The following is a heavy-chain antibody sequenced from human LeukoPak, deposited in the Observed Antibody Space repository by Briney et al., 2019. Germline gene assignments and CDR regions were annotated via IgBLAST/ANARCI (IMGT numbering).Heavy chain of an antibody. V-gene: IGHV4-59*08. CDR3: ARHGTSSYYYYAMDV. CDR2: IYYSGST. J-gene: IGHJ6*02. CDR1: GGSISSYY. Sequence: SETLSLTCTVSGGSISSYYWSWIRQSPGKGLEWIGYIYYSGSTNYNPSLRSRVTISVATSKNQFSLKLSSVTAADTAVYYCARHGTSSYYYYAMDVWGQGTTVTVPS. D-gene: IGHD1-1*01.